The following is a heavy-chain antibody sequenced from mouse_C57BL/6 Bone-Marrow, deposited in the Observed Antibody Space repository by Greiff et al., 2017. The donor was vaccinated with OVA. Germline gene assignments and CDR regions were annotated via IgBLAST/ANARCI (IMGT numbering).Heavy chain of an antibody. D-gene: IGHD3-3*01. CDR2: IYPGSGNT. CDR3: ARRGPRDGFAY. V-gene: IGHV1-76*01. CDR1: GYTFTDYY. Sequence: LVESGAELVRPGASVKLSCKASGYTFTDYYINWVKQRPGQGLEWIARIYPGSGNTYYNEKFKGKATLTAEKSSSTAYMQLSSLTSEDSAVYFCARRGPRDGFAYWGQGTLVTVSA. J-gene: IGHJ3*01.